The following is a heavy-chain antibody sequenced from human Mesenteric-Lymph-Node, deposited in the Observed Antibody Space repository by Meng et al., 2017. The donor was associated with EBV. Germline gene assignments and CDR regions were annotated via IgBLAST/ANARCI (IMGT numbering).Heavy chain of an antibody. Sequence: QALGPCRYNPLRTLFLTQCVSGGFYRRINWWGWVRQPPGKGLEWIGEIYHSGITNYNPSLSSRVTMSVDKSKNQFSLNLISLTAADTAVYYCASAQCSGGGCPGGSWGQGTLVTVSS. V-gene: IGHV4-4*02. CDR1: GGFYRRINW. CDR2: IYHSGIT. CDR3: ASAQCSGGGCPGGS. D-gene: IGHD2-15*01. J-gene: IGHJ5*02.